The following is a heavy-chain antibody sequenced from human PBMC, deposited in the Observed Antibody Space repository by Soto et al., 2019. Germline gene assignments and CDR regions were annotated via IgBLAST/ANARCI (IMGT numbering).Heavy chain of an antibody. CDR2: INTYNGNT. CDR1: GYTFTRYG. D-gene: IGHD3-16*01. Sequence: QVQLVQSGAEVKNPGASVKVSCKASGYTFTRYGIGWARQAPGQGLEWMGWINTYNGNTNYAQNVQGRVTLTTDTSRSTADMELRSLRSNDTAIYYCAMVDVYVTPSPQDVWGQGTTVIVYS. CDR3: AMVDVYVTPSPQDV. V-gene: IGHV1-18*01. J-gene: IGHJ6*02.